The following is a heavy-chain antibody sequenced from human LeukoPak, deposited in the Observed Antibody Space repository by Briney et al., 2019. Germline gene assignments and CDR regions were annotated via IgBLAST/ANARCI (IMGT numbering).Heavy chain of an antibody. CDR3: ALIGLTGPGGDY. J-gene: IGHJ4*02. D-gene: IGHD3-16*01. Sequence: ASVKVSCKASGYTFISYGISWVRQAPGQGLEWMGWISVYNGNTNSAQKLQGRVTMTTDTSTSTAYMELRSLRSDDTAVYYCALIGLTGPGGDYWGQGTLVTVSS. CDR1: GYTFISYG. CDR2: ISVYNGNT. V-gene: IGHV1-18*01.